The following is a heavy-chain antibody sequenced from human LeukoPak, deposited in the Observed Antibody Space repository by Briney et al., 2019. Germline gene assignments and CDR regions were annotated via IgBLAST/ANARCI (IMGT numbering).Heavy chain of an antibody. V-gene: IGHV3-21*01. CDR1: GFTFSSYS. Sequence: GGSLRLSCAATGFTFSSYSMSWVRQAPGKGLEWVSSITTSSTYISYADSVKGRFTISRDNAKNSLYLQMNSLRAEDTAVYYCARGKYSSGWFDYWGQGTLVTVSS. J-gene: IGHJ4*02. CDR2: ITTSSTYI. D-gene: IGHD6-19*01. CDR3: ARGKYSSGWFDY.